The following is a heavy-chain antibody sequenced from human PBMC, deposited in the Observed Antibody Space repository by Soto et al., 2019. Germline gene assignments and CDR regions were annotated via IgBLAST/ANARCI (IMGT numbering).Heavy chain of an antibody. V-gene: IGHV4-59*01. J-gene: IGHJ5*02. Sequence: PSETLSLTCTVSGGSISSYYWSWIRQPPGKGLEWIGYIYYSGSTNYNPSLKSRVTISVDTSKNQFSLKLSSVTAADTAVYYCARDIRYCTNGVCYTGNWFDPWGQGTLVTVSS. CDR3: ARDIRYCTNGVCYTGNWFDP. CDR2: IYYSGST. CDR1: GGSISSYY. D-gene: IGHD2-8*01.